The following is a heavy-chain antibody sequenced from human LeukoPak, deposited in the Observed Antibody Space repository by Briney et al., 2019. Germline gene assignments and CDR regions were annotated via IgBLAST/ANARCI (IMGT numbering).Heavy chain of an antibody. CDR1: GYPFTGYH. CDR2: INPNSGAT. CDR3: ARDQGQQLVLH. Sequence: ASVMVSCKASGYPFTGYHLHWVRQAPGQGPEWMGWINPNSGATNYAQKFQGRVTMTRDTSISTAYMDLSSLRSDDTAVYYCARDQGQQLVLHWGQGTLVTVSS. J-gene: IGHJ4*02. V-gene: IGHV1-2*02. D-gene: IGHD6-13*01.